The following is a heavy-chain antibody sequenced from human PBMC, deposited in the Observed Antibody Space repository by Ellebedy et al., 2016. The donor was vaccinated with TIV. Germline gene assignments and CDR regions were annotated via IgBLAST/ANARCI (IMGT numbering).Heavy chain of an antibody. J-gene: IGHJ4*02. Sequence: AASVKVSCKASGYTFTGYYMHWVRQAPGQGLEWMGIINPSGGSTIYAQKFQGRVTMTEETSTDTADMELSSLRSEDTAVYYCATHRVGYSRTSPFDYWGQGTLVTVSS. CDR1: GYTFTGYY. V-gene: IGHV1-46*01. CDR2: INPSGGST. D-gene: IGHD2-2*01. CDR3: ATHRVGYSRTSPFDY.